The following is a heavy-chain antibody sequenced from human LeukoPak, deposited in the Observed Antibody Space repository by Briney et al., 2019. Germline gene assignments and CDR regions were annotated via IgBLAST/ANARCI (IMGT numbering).Heavy chain of an antibody. CDR3: ARGGWGEYYYYYMDV. CDR2: IYYSGST. J-gene: IGHJ6*03. Sequence: SETLSLTCTVSGGSISSYYWSWIRQPPGKGLEWIGYIYYSGSTNYNPSLKSRVTISVDTSKNQFSLKLSSVTAADTAVYYCARGGWGEYYYYYMDVWGKGTTVTVSS. D-gene: IGHD3-10*01. V-gene: IGHV4-59*01. CDR1: GGSISSYY.